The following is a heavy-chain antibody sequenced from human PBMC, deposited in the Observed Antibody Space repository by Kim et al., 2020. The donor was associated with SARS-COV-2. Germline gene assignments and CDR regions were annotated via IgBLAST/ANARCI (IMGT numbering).Heavy chain of an antibody. CDR2: ISSSSSSTI. CDR3: ARVGGHIVRRGYFDY. D-gene: IGHD2-21*01. Sequence: GGSLRLSCAASGFTFSSYSMNWVRQAPGKGLEWVSYISSSSSSTIYYADSVKGRFTISRDNAKNSLYLQMNSLRDEDTAVYYCARVGGHIVRRGYFDYWGQGTLVTVSS. J-gene: IGHJ4*02. V-gene: IGHV3-48*02. CDR1: GFTFSSYS.